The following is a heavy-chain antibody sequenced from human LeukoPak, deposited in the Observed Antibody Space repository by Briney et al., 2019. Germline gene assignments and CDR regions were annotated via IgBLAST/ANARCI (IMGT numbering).Heavy chain of an antibody. CDR2: IYYSGST. V-gene: IGHV4-39*07. Sequence: SETLSLTCTVSGGSISSSSYYWGWIRQPPGKGLEWIGSIYYSGSTYYNPSLKSRVTISVDTSKNQFSLKLSSVTAADTAVYYCARDVGARMDVWGKGTTVTVSS. J-gene: IGHJ6*03. CDR3: ARDVGARMDV. D-gene: IGHD1-26*01. CDR1: GGSISSSSYY.